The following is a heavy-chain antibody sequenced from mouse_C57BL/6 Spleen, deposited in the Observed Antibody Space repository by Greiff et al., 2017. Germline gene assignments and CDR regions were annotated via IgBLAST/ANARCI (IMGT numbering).Heavy chain of an antibody. CDR3: ARGGSLDY. J-gene: IGHJ2*01. CDR2: FHPNSGNT. D-gene: IGHD1-1*02. V-gene: IGHV1-64*01. CDR1: GYTFTSYC. Sequence: QVQLQQPGAELVKPGASVKLSCKASGYTFTSYCMHWVKQSPGKGLEWIGIFHPNSGNTNYNEKFKSKATLTVDKSSSTAYMQLSSLTSEDSAVXCSARGGSLDYWGQGTTLTVSS.